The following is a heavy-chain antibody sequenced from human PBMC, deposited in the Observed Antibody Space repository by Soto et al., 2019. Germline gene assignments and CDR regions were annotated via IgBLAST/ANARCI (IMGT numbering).Heavy chain of an antibody. CDR2: INHSGST. CDR3: ARVRGGYYRSGSYYKPAWFDS. V-gene: IGHV4-34*01. J-gene: IGHJ5*01. Sequence: SETLSLTCAVFGGSFSDYYWSWIRQPPGKGLQWIGEINHSGSTNYNPSPKSRVSMSEGTSKSQLSMRVTSATAADTAVYYCARVRGGYYRSGSYYKPAWFDSWGQGTLVTVSS. D-gene: IGHD3-10*01. CDR1: GGSFSDYY.